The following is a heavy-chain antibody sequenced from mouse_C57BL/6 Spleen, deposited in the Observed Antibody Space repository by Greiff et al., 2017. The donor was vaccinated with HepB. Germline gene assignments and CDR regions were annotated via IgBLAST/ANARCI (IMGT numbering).Heavy chain of an antibody. J-gene: IGHJ4*01. CDR3: ARRGYYYGYAYYYAMDY. CDR2: IDPSDSET. D-gene: IGHD1-1*01. CDR1: GYTFTSYW. Sequence: QVQLKQPGAELVRPGSSVKLSCKASGYTFTSYWMHWVKQRPIQGLEWIGNIDPSDSETHYNQKFKDKATLTVDKSSSTAYMQLSSLTSEDSAVYYCARRGYYYGYAYYYAMDYWGQGTSVTVSS. V-gene: IGHV1-52*01.